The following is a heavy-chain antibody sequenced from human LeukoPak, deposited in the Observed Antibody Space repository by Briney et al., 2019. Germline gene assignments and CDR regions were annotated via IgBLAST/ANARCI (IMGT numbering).Heavy chain of an antibody. CDR2: IYSGGST. CDR3: AREATNYFDY. Sequence: GGSLRLSCAASGSTFSSFDMSWVRQAPGKGLEWVSVIYSGGSTYYADSVKGRFTISRDNSKNTLYLQMNSLRAEDTAVYYCAREATNYFDYWGQGTLVTVSS. J-gene: IGHJ4*02. CDR1: GSTFSSFD. D-gene: IGHD5-24*01. V-gene: IGHV3-53*01.